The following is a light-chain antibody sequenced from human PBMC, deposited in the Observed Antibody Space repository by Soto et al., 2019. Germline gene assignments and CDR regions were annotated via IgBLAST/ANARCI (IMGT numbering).Light chain of an antibody. CDR2: DAA. CDR3: QQTSSAPLT. J-gene: IGKJ3*01. V-gene: IGKV1-39*01. CDR1: QNINTY. Sequence: DIQMTQSPYSLSAAVGDRVTIACRASQNINTYLNWYQQKPGKAPKLLIFDAASLQSGVPSRFSGGGSRTDFTLPITSLQPEDFATYYCQQTSSAPLTFGPGTKVDI.